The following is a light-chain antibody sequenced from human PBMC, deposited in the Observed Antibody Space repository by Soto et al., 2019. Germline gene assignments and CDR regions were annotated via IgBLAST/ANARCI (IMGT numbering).Light chain of an antibody. J-gene: IGKJ4*01. Sequence: DIHITHSPSFVSSSILYMFTITCLASQGINKWLAWYQQKPGKAPQLLISAASTLRSGVPSRFSGSGSGTDFILTISNLQPEDFATYFCQQANSSPLTFGGGTKVDIK. CDR3: QQANSSPLT. CDR2: AAS. V-gene: IGKV1-12*01. CDR1: QGINKW.